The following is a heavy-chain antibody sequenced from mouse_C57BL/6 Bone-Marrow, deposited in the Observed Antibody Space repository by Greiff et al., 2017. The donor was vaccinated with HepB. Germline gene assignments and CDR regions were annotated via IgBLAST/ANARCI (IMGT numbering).Heavy chain of an antibody. J-gene: IGHJ1*03. CDR1: GYTFTDYY. Sequence: SGPELVKPGASVKISCKASGYTFTDYYMNWVKQSHGKSLEWIGDINPNNGGTSYNQKFKGKATLTVDKSSSTAYMELRSLTSEDSAVYYCGGSSYRYSDVWGTGTTVTVSS. D-gene: IGHD1-1*01. V-gene: IGHV1-26*01. CDR3: GGSSYRYSDV. CDR2: INPNNGGT.